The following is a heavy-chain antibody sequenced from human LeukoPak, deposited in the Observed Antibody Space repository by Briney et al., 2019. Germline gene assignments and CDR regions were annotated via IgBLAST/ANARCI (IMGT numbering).Heavy chain of an antibody. CDR2: IYPSDSDT. CDR1: GYSFTNYW. D-gene: IGHD7-27*01. Sequence: GESLKISCKGSGYSFTNYWIGWVRQMPGKGPEWMGIIYPSDSDTRYSPSFQGQVTISADKSISTAYLQWSSLKASDTAMYYCARQGRDLGIYYFDYWGQGTLVTVSS. J-gene: IGHJ4*02. CDR3: ARQGRDLGIYYFDY. V-gene: IGHV5-51*01.